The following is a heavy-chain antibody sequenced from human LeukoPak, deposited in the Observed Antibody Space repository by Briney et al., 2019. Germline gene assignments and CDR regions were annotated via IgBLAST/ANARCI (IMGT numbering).Heavy chain of an antibody. CDR2: ISSDGANE. CDR3: AKEQTSSGFFDY. Sequence: PGGSLRLSCAPSGFPFSSYGMHWVRQAPGKGLEWVASISSDGANENYADSVKGRFTISRDNSKNTLYLQMNSLRAEDRAVYYCAKEQTSSGFFDYWGQGTLVTVSS. J-gene: IGHJ4*02. CDR1: GFPFSSYG. V-gene: IGHV3-33*05. D-gene: IGHD2-2*01.